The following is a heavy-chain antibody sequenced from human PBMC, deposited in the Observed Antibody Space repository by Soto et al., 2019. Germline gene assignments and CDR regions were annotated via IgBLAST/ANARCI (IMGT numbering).Heavy chain of an antibody. D-gene: IGHD3-3*01. CDR1: GFTFSDYS. V-gene: IGHV3-21*01. CDR3: ARERITIFGVSPPNWFDP. Sequence: SGGSLRLSCAASGFTFSDYSMSWVRQAPGKGLEWVSSISSSSGYIYYADSVKGRFTISRDNAKNSLYLQMNSLRADDTAVYYCARERITIFGVSPPNWFDPWGQGTLVTVSS. J-gene: IGHJ5*02. CDR2: ISSSSGYI.